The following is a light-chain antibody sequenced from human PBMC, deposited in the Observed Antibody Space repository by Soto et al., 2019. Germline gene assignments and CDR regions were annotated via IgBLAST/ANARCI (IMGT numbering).Light chain of an antibody. CDR3: NSHTASTTRI. V-gene: IGLV2-14*01. CDR1: RRDFAGYNH. CDR2: EVT. J-gene: IGLJ1*01. Sequence: LTNPSPGFGLPGKPIPISGPGTRRDFAGYNHVSWYQHHPGKPPKLMIYEVTKRPSGVSNRFSGSKSGDTASLTLSGLQAEDEADYYCNSHTASTTRIFGTGTKVTVL.